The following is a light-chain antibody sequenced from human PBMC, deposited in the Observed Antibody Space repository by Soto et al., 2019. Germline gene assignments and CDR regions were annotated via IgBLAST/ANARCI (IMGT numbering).Light chain of an antibody. Sequence: DIPMTQSPSTLSASVGDRVTITCRASQSISSWLAWYQQKPGKAPKLLIYKASSLESGVPSRFSGSGSGTEFTLTISSLQPDDFATYYCQQYNSYSWTFGQVTKVEIK. J-gene: IGKJ1*01. V-gene: IGKV1-5*03. CDR2: KAS. CDR3: QQYNSYSWT. CDR1: QSISSW.